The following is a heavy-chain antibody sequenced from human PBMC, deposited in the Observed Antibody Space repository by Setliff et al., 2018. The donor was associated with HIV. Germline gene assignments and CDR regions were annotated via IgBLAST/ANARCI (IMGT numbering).Heavy chain of an antibody. D-gene: IGHD5-18*01. CDR2: ISSSGSFT. CDR3: ARDGSYISRGY. J-gene: IGHJ4*02. Sequence: GGSLRLSCVVSGFNFSDDYMSWIRQAPGKGMEWVSYISSSGSFTNYADSVKGRFTISRDNAKNSLYLQMNSLRAEDTAVYYCARDGSYISRGYWGQGTLVTVSS. CDR1: GFNFSDDY. V-gene: IGHV3-11*05.